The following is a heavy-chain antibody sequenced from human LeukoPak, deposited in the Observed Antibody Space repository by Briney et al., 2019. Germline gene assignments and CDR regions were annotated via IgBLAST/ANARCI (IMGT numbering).Heavy chain of an antibody. J-gene: IGHJ4*02. V-gene: IGHV3-21*01. CDR2: ISSSSSYI. D-gene: IGHD4-23*01. CDR1: GFTFSSYA. CDR3: ARDIQNDYGGNSGRTETDY. Sequence: PGGSLRLSCAASGFTFSSYAMHWVRQAPGKGLEWVSSISSSSSYIYYADSVKGRFTISRDNAKNSLYLQMNSLRAEDTAVYYCARDIQNDYGGNSGRTETDYWGRGTLVTVSS.